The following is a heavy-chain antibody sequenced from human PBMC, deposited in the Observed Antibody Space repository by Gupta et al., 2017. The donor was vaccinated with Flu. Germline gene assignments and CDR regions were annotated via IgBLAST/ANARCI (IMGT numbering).Heavy chain of an antibody. J-gene: IGHJ3*02. CDR3: ARRVRAMVTPLDAFDI. V-gene: IGHV5-51*03. Sequence: EVQLVQSGAEVKKPGESLKISCKGSGYSFTSYWIGWVRQMPGKGLEWMGIIYPGDSDTRYSPSFQGQVTISADKSISTAYLQWSSLKASDTAMYYCARRVRAMVTPLDAFDIWGQGTMVTVSS. CDR2: IYPGDSDT. CDR1: GYSFTSYW. D-gene: IGHD5-18*01.